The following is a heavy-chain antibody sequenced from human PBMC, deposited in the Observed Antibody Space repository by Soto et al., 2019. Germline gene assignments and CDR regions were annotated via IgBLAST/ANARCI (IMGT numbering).Heavy chain of an antibody. CDR1: GGSISSYY. Sequence: SETLSLTCTVSGGSISSYYWSWIRQPPGKGLEWIGYIYYSGSTNYNPSLKSRVTISVDTSKNQFSLKLSSVTAADTAVYYCARDGPYCSGGSCYLSGYFDYWGQGTLVTVSS. D-gene: IGHD2-15*01. CDR2: IYYSGST. CDR3: ARDGPYCSGGSCYLSGYFDY. V-gene: IGHV4-59*01. J-gene: IGHJ4*02.